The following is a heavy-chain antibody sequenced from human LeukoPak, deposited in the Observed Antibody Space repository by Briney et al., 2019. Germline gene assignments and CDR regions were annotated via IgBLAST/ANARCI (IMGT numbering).Heavy chain of an antibody. CDR3: ARVHYCGSGSYYSWFDP. Sequence: SETLSLTCTVSGYSIRSGYYWGRIRQPPGKGLEWIGYIYYSGSTNCNPSLKSRVTISVDTSKNQFSLKLSSVTAADTAVYYCARVHYCGSGSYYSWFDPWGQGTLVTVSS. J-gene: IGHJ5*02. CDR2: IYYSGST. V-gene: IGHV4-61*01. CDR1: GYSIRSGYY. D-gene: IGHD3-10*01.